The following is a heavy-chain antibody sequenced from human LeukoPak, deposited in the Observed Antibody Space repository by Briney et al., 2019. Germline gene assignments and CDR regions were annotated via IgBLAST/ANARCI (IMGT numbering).Heavy chain of an antibody. J-gene: IGHJ4*02. V-gene: IGHV3-30*04. CDR1: GFTFSSYA. CDR2: ISYDGSNK. CDR3: ARGILAAAGSLDY. D-gene: IGHD6-13*01. Sequence: GRSLRLSCAASGFTFSSYAMHWVRQAPGKGVEWVGVISYDGSNKYYADSVKGRFTISRDNSKNTLYLQMNSLRAEDTAVYYCARGILAAAGSLDYWGQGTLVTVSS.